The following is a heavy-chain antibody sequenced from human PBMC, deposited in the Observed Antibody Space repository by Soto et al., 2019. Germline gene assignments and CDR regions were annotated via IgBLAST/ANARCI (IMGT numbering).Heavy chain of an antibody. D-gene: IGHD6-19*01. CDR1: GGTFSRYA. CDR3: AQTLGLAVSGPGRFDL. CDR2: ITPIFGTP. J-gene: IGHJ2*01. V-gene: IGHV1-69*12. Sequence: QVQLVQSGTEVKKPGSSVKFSCKASGGTFSRYAINWVRQAPGHGLEWMGGITPIFGTPNYAQKFQGRVTITADGSTKTAYMELRRLRSEDTAVYYCAQTLGLAVSGPGRFDLWGRGTLVTVTS.